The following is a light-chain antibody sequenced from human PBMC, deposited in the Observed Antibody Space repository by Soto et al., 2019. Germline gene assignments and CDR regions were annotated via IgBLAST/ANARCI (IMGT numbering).Light chain of an antibody. Sequence: EIVLTQSPGTLSLSPGERATLSCRASQSVTSSYLAWYQQKPGQAPRLLIYGASSRATGIPNRFSGSGSGTDFTLTISRLEPEDFGVYYCQQRTGSFGGGTKVEI. CDR2: GAS. CDR1: QSVTSSY. V-gene: IGKV3D-20*02. J-gene: IGKJ4*01. CDR3: QQRTGS.